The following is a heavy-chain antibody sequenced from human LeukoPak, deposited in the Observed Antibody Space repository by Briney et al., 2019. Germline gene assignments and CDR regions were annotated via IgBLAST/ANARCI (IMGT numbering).Heavy chain of an antibody. J-gene: IGHJ4*02. CDR2: ITNSGNSK. D-gene: IGHD6-6*01. CDR1: EFTFSSYS. V-gene: IGHV3-48*04. CDR3: ARGFVGPDY. Sequence: PGGSLRLSCAASEFTFSSYSMNWVRQAPGKGLEWVSYITNSGNSKSYADSVKGRFTISRDNAKNTLYLQMNSLRAEDTAVYYCARGFVGPDYWGQGTLVTVSS.